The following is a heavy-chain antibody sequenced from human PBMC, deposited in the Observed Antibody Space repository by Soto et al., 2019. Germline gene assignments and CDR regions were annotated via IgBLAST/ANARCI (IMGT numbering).Heavy chain of an antibody. D-gene: IGHD3-3*01. CDR1: GGSISSYY. J-gene: IGHJ5*02. Sequence: SETLSLTCTVSGGSISSYYWSWIRQPPGKGLEWIGYIYYSGSTNYNPSLKSRVTISVDTSKNQFSLKLSSVTAADTAVYYCARGGYTIFGVVNIGNNWFDPWGQGTLVTVSS. CDR2: IYYSGST. V-gene: IGHV4-59*01. CDR3: ARGGYTIFGVVNIGNNWFDP.